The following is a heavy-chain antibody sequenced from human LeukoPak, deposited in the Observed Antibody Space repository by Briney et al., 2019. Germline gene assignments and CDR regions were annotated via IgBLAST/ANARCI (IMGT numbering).Heavy chain of an antibody. D-gene: IGHD6-19*01. Sequence: PSETLSLTCAVYGGSFSGYYWSWIRQPPGKGLEWIGEINHSGSTNYNPSLKSRVTISVDTSKNQFSLKLSSVTAADTAVYYCAGVPYSSGWSRFDYWGQGTLVTVSS. V-gene: IGHV4-34*01. CDR3: AGVPYSSGWSRFDY. J-gene: IGHJ4*02. CDR1: GGSFSGYY. CDR2: INHSGST.